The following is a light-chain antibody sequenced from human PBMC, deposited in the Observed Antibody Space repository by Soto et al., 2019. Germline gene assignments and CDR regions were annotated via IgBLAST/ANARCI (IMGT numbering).Light chain of an antibody. CDR2: DAS. CDR1: QTIDNT. Sequence: EIVMTQSPATLSLSPGERATLSCRASQTIDNTLAWYQRKPGQAPRLLIYDASTRATGVPARFSGSGSGTDFTLTISSLQSEDFAVYYCQQYGSSPITFGQGTRLEIK. CDR3: QQYGSSPIT. J-gene: IGKJ5*01. V-gene: IGKV3-15*01.